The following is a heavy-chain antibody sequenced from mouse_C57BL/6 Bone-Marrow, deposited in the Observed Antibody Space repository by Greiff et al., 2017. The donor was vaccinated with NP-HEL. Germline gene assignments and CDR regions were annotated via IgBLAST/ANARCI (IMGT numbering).Heavy chain of an antibody. CDR3: ARKTAQVPWFAY. V-gene: IGHV1-55*01. CDR1: GYTFTSYW. D-gene: IGHD3-2*02. Sequence: VQLQQSGAELVKPGASVKMSCKASGYTFTSYWITWVKQRPGQGLEWIGDIYPGSGSTNYNEKFKSKATLTVDTSSSTAYMQLSSLTSEDSAVYYCARKTAQVPWFAYWGQGTLVTVSA. J-gene: IGHJ3*01. CDR2: IYPGSGST.